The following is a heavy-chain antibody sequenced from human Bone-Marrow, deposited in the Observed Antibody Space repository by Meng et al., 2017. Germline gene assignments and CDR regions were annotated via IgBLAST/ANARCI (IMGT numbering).Heavy chain of an antibody. CDR3: ARFTPFDY. J-gene: IGHJ4*02. CDR2: INTDGSST. V-gene: IGHV3-74*01. Sequence: EVRLVESGGSLVKPGGSLRLSCTASGFTFSSYWMHWVRQAPGKGPVWVSRINTDGSSTDYADSVKGRFTISRDNAKNTLYLQMNSLRAEDTAMYYCARFTPFDYWGQGTLVTVSS. CDR1: GFTFSSYW.